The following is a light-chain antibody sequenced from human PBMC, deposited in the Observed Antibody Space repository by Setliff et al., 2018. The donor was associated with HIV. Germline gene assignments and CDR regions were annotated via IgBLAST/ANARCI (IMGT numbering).Light chain of an antibody. Sequence: QSVLTQSPSVSGTPGQRVTISCSGSNSNIGTTTVNWYQRLPGAAPKPLIYTNSHRPSGVPDRFSGSKSGTSASLAISGLQSEDEAEYYCASWDDSLKVYVFGSGTKGTVL. J-gene: IGLJ1*01. V-gene: IGLV1-44*01. CDR1: NSNIGTTT. CDR3: ASWDDSLKVYV. CDR2: TNS.